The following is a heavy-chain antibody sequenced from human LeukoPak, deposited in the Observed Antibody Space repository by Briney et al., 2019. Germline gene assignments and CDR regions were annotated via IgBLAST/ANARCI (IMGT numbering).Heavy chain of an antibody. CDR3: ARVMGEQYYYGSGSYYNDY. D-gene: IGHD3-10*01. Sequence: GGSLRLSCAASGFTFSSYSMNWVRQAPGKGLEWVSSISSSSSYIYYADSVKGRFTISRDNAKNSLYLQMNSLRAEDTAVYYCARVMGEQYYYGSGSYYNDYWGQGTLVTVSS. V-gene: IGHV3-21*01. J-gene: IGHJ4*02. CDR1: GFTFSSYS. CDR2: ISSSSSYI.